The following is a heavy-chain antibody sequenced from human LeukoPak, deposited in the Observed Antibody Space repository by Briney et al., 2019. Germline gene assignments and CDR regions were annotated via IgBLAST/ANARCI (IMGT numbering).Heavy chain of an antibody. D-gene: IGHD3-22*01. CDR1: GFTFSSYA. Sequence: GGSLRLSCAASGFTFSSYAMSWVRQAPGKGLEWVSAISGSGGSTYYADSVKGRFTISRDNSKNTLYLQMNSLRAEDTAVYYCADYYYDSSGYYPEYFQPWGQGTLVTVSS. CDR3: ADYYYDSSGYYPEYFQP. J-gene: IGHJ1*01. CDR2: ISGSGGST. V-gene: IGHV3-23*01.